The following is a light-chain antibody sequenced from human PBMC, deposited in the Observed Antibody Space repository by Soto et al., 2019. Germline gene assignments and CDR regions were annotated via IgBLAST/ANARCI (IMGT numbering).Light chain of an antibody. CDR1: QSISSS. Sequence: DIQMTQSPSSLSASVGDRVTITCRASQSISSSLNWYQQKPGKAPKLLIYAASSLQSGVPSRFSGSGSGTDFTLNISSLQPEDFATYYCQQSYSTPYTFGQGTKLEIK. J-gene: IGKJ2*01. V-gene: IGKV1-39*01. CDR3: QQSYSTPYT. CDR2: AAS.